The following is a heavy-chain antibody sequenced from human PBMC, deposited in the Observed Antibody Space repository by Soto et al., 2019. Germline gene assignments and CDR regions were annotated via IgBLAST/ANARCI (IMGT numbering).Heavy chain of an antibody. J-gene: IGHJ4*02. Sequence: QVQLVQSGAEVKKPGSSVKVSCKGSGGTFSSYAISWVRQAPGQGLEWMGGIIPIFGTANYAQKFQGRVTITADESSSTAYMELSSLRSEDTAVYYCAREGASGSHIGYWGQGTLVTVSS. CDR1: GGTFSSYA. CDR2: IIPIFGTA. V-gene: IGHV1-69*01. CDR3: AREGASGSHIGY. D-gene: IGHD3-22*01.